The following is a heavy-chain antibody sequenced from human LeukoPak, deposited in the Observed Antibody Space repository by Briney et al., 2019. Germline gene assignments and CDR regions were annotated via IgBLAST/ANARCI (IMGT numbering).Heavy chain of an antibody. CDR1: GGSISSYY. Sequence: SATLSLTCTVSGGSISSYYWSWIRPPPGKGREWIGYIYYSGSTNYNPSLKSRVTISVDTSKNQFSLKLSSVTAADTAVYYCAGIPKPTVTSSLGYWGQGTLVTVSS. V-gene: IGHV4-59*01. J-gene: IGHJ4*02. CDR3: AGIPKPTVTSSLGY. D-gene: IGHD4-17*01. CDR2: IYYSGST.